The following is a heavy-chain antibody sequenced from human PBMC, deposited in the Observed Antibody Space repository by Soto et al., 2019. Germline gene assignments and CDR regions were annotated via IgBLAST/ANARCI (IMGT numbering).Heavy chain of an antibody. CDR1: GFTFSSYS. J-gene: IGHJ6*02. D-gene: IGHD1-26*01. V-gene: IGHV3-48*02. Sequence: EVQLVESGGGLVQPGGSLRLSCAASGFTFSSYSMNWVRQAPGKGLEWVSYISSSSSTIYYADSVKGRFTISRDSAKNSLYLQMNSLRDEDTAVYYCARERVDGSSAYYGMDVWGQGTTVTVSS. CDR3: ARERVDGSSAYYGMDV. CDR2: ISSSSSTI.